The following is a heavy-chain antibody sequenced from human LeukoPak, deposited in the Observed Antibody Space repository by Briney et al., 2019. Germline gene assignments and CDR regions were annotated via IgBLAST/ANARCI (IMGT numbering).Heavy chain of an antibody. V-gene: IGHV4-34*01. CDR3: ARGRMDYYGSGSSKRQFDY. Sequence: SETLSLTCAVYGGSFSGYYWSWIRQPPGKGLEWIGEINHSGSTNYNPSLKSRVTISVDTSKNLFSLKLSSVTAADTAVYYCARGRMDYYGSGSSKRQFDYWGQGTLVTVSS. CDR1: GGSFSGYY. D-gene: IGHD3-10*01. CDR2: INHSGST. J-gene: IGHJ4*02.